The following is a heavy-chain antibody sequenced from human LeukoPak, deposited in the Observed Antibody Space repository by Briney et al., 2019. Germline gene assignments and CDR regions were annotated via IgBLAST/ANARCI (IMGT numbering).Heavy chain of an antibody. CDR3: ARGVYGSGSYYVPFDY. V-gene: IGHV4-59*01. CDR1: GGSISTYY. Sequence: SETLSLTCTVSGGSISTYYWSWIRQPPGRGLEWIGYIDHSGSTNYNPPLWSRVTISVDTSKKQFSLRLSSVTAADTAVYYCARGVYGSGSYYVPFDYWGQGTLVTVSS. J-gene: IGHJ4*02. CDR2: IDHSGST. D-gene: IGHD3-10*01.